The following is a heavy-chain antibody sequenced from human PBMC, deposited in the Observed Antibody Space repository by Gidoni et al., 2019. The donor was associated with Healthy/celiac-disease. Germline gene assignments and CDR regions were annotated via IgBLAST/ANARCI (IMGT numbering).Heavy chain of an antibody. CDR3: ARVGLMTGSWFDP. V-gene: IGHV1-46*01. Sequence: QVQLVQSGAEVKKPGASVKVSCQASGYTFTSYYMPWVRQAPGQGLEWMGIINPSGGSTSYAQKFQGRVTMTRDTSTSTVYMELSSLRSEDTAVYYCARVGLMTGSWFDPWGQGTLVTVSS. CDR2: INPSGGST. CDR1: GYTFTSYY. J-gene: IGHJ5*02. D-gene: IGHD2-8*01.